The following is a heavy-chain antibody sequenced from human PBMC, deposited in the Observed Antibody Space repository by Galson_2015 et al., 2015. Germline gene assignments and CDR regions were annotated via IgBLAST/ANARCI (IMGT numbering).Heavy chain of an antibody. Sequence: SVKVSCKASGYTFTSYGISWVRQAPGQGLEWMGWISAYNGNTNYAQKLQDRVTMTTDTSTSTAYMELRSLRSDDTAVYYCARDRMVRGGGWFFDLWGRGTLVTVSS. CDR3: ARDRMVRGGGWFFDL. CDR2: ISAYNGNT. D-gene: IGHD3-10*01. J-gene: IGHJ2*01. V-gene: IGHV1-18*01. CDR1: GYTFTSYG.